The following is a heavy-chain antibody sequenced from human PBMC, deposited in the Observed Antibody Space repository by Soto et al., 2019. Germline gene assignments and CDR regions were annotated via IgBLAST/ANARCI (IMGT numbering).Heavy chain of an antibody. CDR1: GYTLTELS. J-gene: IGHJ4*02. V-gene: IGHV1-24*01. CDR2: FDPEDGET. CDR3: ATAGYDYVWGSYRPFDY. Sequence: ASVKVSCKVSGYTLTELSMHWVRQAPGKGLEWMGGFDPEDGETIYAQKFQGRVTMTEDTSTDTAYMELSSLRSEDTAVYYCATAGYDYVWGSYRPFDYWGQGTLVTVSS. D-gene: IGHD3-16*02.